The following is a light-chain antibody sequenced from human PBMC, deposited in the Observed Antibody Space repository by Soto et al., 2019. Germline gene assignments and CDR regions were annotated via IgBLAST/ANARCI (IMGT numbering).Light chain of an antibody. CDR3: QLYTSDSWT. Sequence: DIQMTHSPSTLSASVGDRVTITCRASHSMCSWLAWYQQKPGKAPNLLIYKASSLERGSPSRLSGSGSGTEFTRTLISLQPGDCATSCCQLYTSDSWTFGPGNK. CDR2: KAS. J-gene: IGKJ1*01. V-gene: IGKV1-5*03. CDR1: HSMCSW.